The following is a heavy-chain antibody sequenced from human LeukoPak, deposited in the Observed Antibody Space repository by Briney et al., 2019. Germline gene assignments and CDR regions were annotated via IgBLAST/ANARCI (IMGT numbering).Heavy chain of an antibody. CDR3: ARPGAYLNYYGSGSHLL. Sequence: GGSLRLSCAASGFTFNNYAMTWVRQAPGKGLEWVSAITGTGAYTNYADSVKGRFTISRDNSKNTLYLQMNSLRAEDTAVYYCARPGAYLNYYGSGSHLLWGQGTLVTVSS. J-gene: IGHJ4*02. CDR2: ITGTGAYT. V-gene: IGHV3-23*01. D-gene: IGHD3-10*01. CDR1: GFTFNNYA.